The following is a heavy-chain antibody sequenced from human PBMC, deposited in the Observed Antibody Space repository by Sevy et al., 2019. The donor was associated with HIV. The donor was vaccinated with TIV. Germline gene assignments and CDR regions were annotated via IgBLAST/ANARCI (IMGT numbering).Heavy chain of an antibody. CDR3: ARAQGVLLWFGEFPL. D-gene: IGHD3-10*01. Sequence: GGSLRLSCAASGFTFSSYVMHWVRQAPGKGLEWVAVISYDGSEKYHADSVKGRFTISRDNSKNTLYLQMNSLRNEDTAVYYCARAQGVLLWFGEFPLWGQGTLVTVSS. J-gene: IGHJ4*02. CDR2: ISYDGSEK. V-gene: IGHV3-30*04. CDR1: GFTFSSYV.